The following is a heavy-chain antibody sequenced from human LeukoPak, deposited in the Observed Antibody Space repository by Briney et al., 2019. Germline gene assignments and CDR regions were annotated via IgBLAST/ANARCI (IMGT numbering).Heavy chain of an antibody. CDR2: IYYSGDT. CDR1: GGSISSYY. Sequence: SETLSLTCTVSGGSISSYYWSWIRQPAGKGLEWIGYIYYSGDTNYNPSLQSRVTISVDTSKNQFSLKLTSVTTADTAVYYCVRGPYGSSISNWFDPWGQGTLVIVSS. CDR3: VRGPYGSSISNWFDP. D-gene: IGHD3-10*01. V-gene: IGHV4-59*01. J-gene: IGHJ5*02.